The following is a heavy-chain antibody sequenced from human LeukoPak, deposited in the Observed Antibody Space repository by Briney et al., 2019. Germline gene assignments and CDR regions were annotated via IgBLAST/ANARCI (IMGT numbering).Heavy chain of an antibody. Sequence: SETLSLTRTVSGGSISSYYWSWLRQPPGKGLEWIGYIYYSGSTNYNPSLKSRVTISVDTSKNQFSLKLSSVTAADTAVYYCARDGLRSGKYNWFDPRGQGTLVTVSS. J-gene: IGHJ5*02. D-gene: IGHD3-16*01. V-gene: IGHV4-59*01. CDR2: IYYSGST. CDR1: GGSISSYY. CDR3: ARDGLRSGKYNWFDP.